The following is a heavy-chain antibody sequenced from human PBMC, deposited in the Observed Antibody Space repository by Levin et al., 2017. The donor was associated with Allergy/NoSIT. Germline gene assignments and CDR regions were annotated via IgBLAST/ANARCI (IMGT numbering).Heavy chain of an antibody. V-gene: IGHV3-23*01. CDR2: VSGSSVDI. Sequence: GGSLRLSCVASGFTFSTYSMSWVRQAPGKGLEWVSAVSGSSVDIHYADSVKGRFTISRDNSKKTVYLQMNTLRAEDTAVYYCAKLDGGSRIWGQGTLVAVSS. D-gene: IGHD2-15*01. CDR3: AKLDGGSRI. J-gene: IGHJ4*02. CDR1: GFTFSTYS.